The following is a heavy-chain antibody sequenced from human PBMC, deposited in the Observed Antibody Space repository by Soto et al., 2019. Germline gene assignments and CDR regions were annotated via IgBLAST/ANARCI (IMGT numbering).Heavy chain of an antibody. D-gene: IGHD2-21*01. J-gene: IGHJ6*02. Sequence: PGGSLRLSCAASGFTFSSYAMHRVRQAPGKGLEWVAVISYDGSNKYYADSVKGRFTISRDNSKNTLYLQMNSLRAEDTAVYYCARVIRGYYYYYYGMDVWGQGTTVTVSS. CDR2: ISYDGSNK. CDR1: GFTFSSYA. V-gene: IGHV3-30-3*01. CDR3: ARVIRGYYYYYYGMDV.